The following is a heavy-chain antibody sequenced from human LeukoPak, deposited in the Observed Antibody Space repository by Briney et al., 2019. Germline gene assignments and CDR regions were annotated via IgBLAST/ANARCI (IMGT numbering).Heavy chain of an antibody. Sequence: SGASLRLSCAASGFTFSNYAMSWVRQAPGKGLEWVSAITGGGSGIYYADSMKSRFTISRDNSKNTLYLQIDSLRAEDTVVHYCAKWGDYDVLTGYYVSDYWGQGTLVTVSS. D-gene: IGHD3-9*01. CDR3: AKWGDYDVLTGYYVSDY. V-gene: IGHV3-23*01. CDR1: GFTFSNYA. CDR2: ITGGGSGI. J-gene: IGHJ4*02.